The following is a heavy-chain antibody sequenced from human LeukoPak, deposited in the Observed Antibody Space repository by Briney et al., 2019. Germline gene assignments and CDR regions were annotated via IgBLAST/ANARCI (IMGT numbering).Heavy chain of an antibody. CDR1: GGSFSGHY. CDR2: INQSGSA. Sequence: PSETLSLTCAVSGGSFSGHYWSWIRQPPGKGLEWIGEINQSGSAKYNPSLKSRVSISVHLSKNEFSLEQNSVTAADTAVYYCARGQPRNFDSNGYYSGGFYDYDFWGQGTQVTVSS. J-gene: IGHJ4*02. V-gene: IGHV4-34*01. D-gene: IGHD3-22*01. CDR3: ARGQPRNFDSNGYYSGGFYDYDF.